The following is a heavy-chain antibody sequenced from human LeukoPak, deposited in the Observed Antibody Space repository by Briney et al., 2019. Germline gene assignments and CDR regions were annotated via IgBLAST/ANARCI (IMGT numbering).Heavy chain of an antibody. Sequence: GGSLRLSCAASGFTFSSYGMHWVRQAPGKGLEYVSSIGPNGASTLYADSVKGRFTISRDNSKNALYLQLTSLRLEDTALYYCVKDLTGTWSFDYWGQGTLVTVSS. CDR2: IGPNGAST. D-gene: IGHD3-9*01. J-gene: IGHJ4*02. CDR1: GFTFSSYG. CDR3: VKDLTGTWSFDY. V-gene: IGHV3-64D*06.